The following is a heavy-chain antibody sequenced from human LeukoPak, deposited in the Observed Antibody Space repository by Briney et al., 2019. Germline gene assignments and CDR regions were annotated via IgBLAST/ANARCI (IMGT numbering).Heavy chain of an antibody. CDR2: IYYSGST. V-gene: IGHV4-31*03. J-gene: IGHJ6*02. CDR3: ARDLGSSSDYYYGMDV. Sequence: SQTLSLTCTVSGGSISSGGYHWSWIRQHPGKGLEWIGYIYYSGSTYYNPSLKSRVTISVDTSKNQFSLKLSSVTAADTAVYYCARDLGSSSDYYYGMDVWGQGTTVTVSS. CDR1: GGSISSGGYH. D-gene: IGHD6-6*01.